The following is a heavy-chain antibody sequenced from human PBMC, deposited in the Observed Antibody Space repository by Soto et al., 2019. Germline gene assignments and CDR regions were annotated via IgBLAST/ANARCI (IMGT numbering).Heavy chain of an antibody. CDR3: ARVVAARPPFNYYYYYYYMDV. CDR2: IYYSGST. V-gene: IGHV4-59*08. D-gene: IGHD6-25*01. J-gene: IGHJ6*03. CDR1: GGSISSYY. Sequence: SETLSLTCTVSGGSISSYYWSWIRQPPGKGLEWIGYIYYSGSTNYNPSLKSRLTISVDTSKNQFSLKLSPVTAADTAVYYCARVVAARPPFNYYYYYYYMDVWGKGTTVTVSS.